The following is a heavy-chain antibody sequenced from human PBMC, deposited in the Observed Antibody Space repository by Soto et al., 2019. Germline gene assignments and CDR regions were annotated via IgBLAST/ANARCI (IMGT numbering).Heavy chain of an antibody. V-gene: IGHV4-34*04. J-gene: IGHJ4*02. D-gene: IGHD1-26*01. CDR3: ARGVSVTLAVQGGAPDKNYFDS. CDR1: GASFSGFY. Sequence: PSETLSLTCAVSGASFSGFYWSWIRQSPGKGLKGIGEIDHSGITNHNTALKSRATMPVDTSKNQFSLKLRPVTAADTAVYYCARGVSVTLAVQGGAPDKNYFDSWSQGTLVTVSS. CDR2: IDHSGIT.